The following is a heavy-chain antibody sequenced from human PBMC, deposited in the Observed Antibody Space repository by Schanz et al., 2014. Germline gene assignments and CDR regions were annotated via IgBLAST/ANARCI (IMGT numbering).Heavy chain of an antibody. V-gene: IGHV3-21*01. CDR1: GFAFSSYG. CDR3: VSQTGSPNY. Sequence: EVQLVESGGGLVKPGGSLRLSCLASGFAFSSYGMNWLRQAPGKGLEWVSSISSRSSHIYYADSVKGRFTVSRDNAKNSVYLQMNGLRVEDTAVYFCVSQTGSPNYWGQGTLVTVSS. D-gene: IGHD6-13*01. J-gene: IGHJ4*02. CDR2: ISSRSSHI.